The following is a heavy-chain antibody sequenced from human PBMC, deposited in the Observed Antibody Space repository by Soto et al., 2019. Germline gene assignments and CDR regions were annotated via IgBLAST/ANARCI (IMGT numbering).Heavy chain of an antibody. CDR2: IIPIFGTA. CDR1: GGTFSSYA. D-gene: IGHD6-19*01. J-gene: IGHJ6*02. V-gene: IGHV1-69*13. CDR3: ARCPLAGTEPAIYYGMDV. Sequence: ASVKVSCKASGGTFSSYAISWVRQAPGQGLEWMGGIIPIFGTANYAQKFQGRVTITADESTSTAYMELSSLRSEDTAVYYCARCPLAGTEPAIYYGMDVWGQGTTVTVSS.